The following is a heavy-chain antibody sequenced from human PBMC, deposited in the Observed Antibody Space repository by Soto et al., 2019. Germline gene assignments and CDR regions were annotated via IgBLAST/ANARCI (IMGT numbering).Heavy chain of an antibody. V-gene: IGHV2-5*02. CDR1: GFSLSTSGVG. CDR3: AHRPSYCSGGSCYSGFDY. D-gene: IGHD2-15*01. Sequence: QITLKESGPPLVKPTQTLTLTCTFSGFSLSTSGVGVGWIRQPPGKALEWLALIYWDDDKRYSPSLKSRLTIHKDTAKHQVVITMTNMDPVDTATYYCAHRPSYCSGGSCYSGFDYWGQGTLVTVSS. CDR2: IYWDDDK. J-gene: IGHJ4*02.